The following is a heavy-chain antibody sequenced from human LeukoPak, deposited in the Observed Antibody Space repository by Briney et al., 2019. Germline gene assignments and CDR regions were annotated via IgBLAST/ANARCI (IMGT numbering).Heavy chain of an antibody. Sequence: SETLSLTCTVSGGSISSYYWSWIRQPPGKGLEWIGYIYYSGSTNYNPSLKSRVTISVDTSKNQFFLKLSSVTAADTAVYYCARLRWLQPYYFDYWGQGTLVTVSS. CDR3: ARLRWLQPYYFDY. CDR2: IYYSGST. V-gene: IGHV4-59*08. D-gene: IGHD5-24*01. J-gene: IGHJ4*02. CDR1: GGSISSYY.